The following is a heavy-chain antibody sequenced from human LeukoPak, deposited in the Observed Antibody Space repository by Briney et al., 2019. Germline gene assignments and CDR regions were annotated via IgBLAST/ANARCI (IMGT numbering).Heavy chain of an antibody. CDR3: ARLWSTPYSGSSVASDYYYGMDV. Sequence: PGGSLRLSCAASGFTFSSYGMHWVRQAPGKGLEWVAVISYDGSNKYYADSVKGRFTISRDNAKNSLYLQMNSLRAEDTAVYYCARLWSTPYSGSSVASDYYYGMDVWGQGTTVTVSS. D-gene: IGHD1-26*01. V-gene: IGHV3-30*03. CDR2: ISYDGSNK. J-gene: IGHJ6*02. CDR1: GFTFSSYG.